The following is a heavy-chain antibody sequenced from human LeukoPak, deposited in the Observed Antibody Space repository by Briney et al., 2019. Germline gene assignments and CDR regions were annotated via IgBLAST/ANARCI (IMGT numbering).Heavy chain of an antibody. V-gene: IGHV1-46*01. Sequence: GASVKVSCKASGYTFTSYYMHWVRQAPGQGLEWMRIINPSGGSTSYAQKFQGRVTMTRDTSTSTVYMELSSLRSEDTAVYYCAREGLGYCSSTSCYGDWYFDLWGRGTLVTVSS. CDR1: GYTFTSYY. D-gene: IGHD2-2*01. J-gene: IGHJ2*01. CDR2: INPSGGST. CDR3: AREGLGYCSSTSCYGDWYFDL.